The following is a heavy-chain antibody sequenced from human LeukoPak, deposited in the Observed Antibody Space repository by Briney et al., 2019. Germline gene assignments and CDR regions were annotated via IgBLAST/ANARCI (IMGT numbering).Heavy chain of an antibody. V-gene: IGHV3-72*01. CDR1: GFTFSDHY. CDR3: ARTAVRGVIGLDY. CDR2: TRNKADSYTT. J-gene: IGHJ4*02. D-gene: IGHD3-10*01. Sequence: GGSLRLSCAASGFTFSDHYMDWVRQAPGKGLEWVGRTRNKADSYTTEYAASVKGRFTISRDDSKNSLYLQMNSLKTEDTAVYYCARTAVRGVIGLDYWGQGTLVTVSS.